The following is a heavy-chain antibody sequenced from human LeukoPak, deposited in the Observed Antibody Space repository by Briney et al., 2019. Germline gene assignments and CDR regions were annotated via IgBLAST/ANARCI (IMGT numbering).Heavy chain of an antibody. CDR3: APREGGY. D-gene: IGHD2-15*01. V-gene: IGHV4-61*02. CDR2: IYSTGST. J-gene: IGHJ4*02. Sequence: SETLSLTCTVSGGSISSAGYYWSWIRQPAGRGLEWIGRIYSTGSTNYNPSLKSRVTISVDKSKNQFSLKLSSVTAADTAVYYCAPREGGYWGQGTLVTVSS. CDR1: GGSISSAGYY.